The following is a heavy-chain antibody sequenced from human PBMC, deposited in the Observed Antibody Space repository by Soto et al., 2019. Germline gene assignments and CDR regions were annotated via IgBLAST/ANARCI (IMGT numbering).Heavy chain of an antibody. CDR2: IIPIFGTA. CDR3: ARDRDITIFGVATQGTGRFDP. V-gene: IGHV1-69*13. Sequence: ASVKVSCKASGGTFSSYAISWVRQAPGQGLEWMGGIIPIFGTANYAQKFQGRVTITADESTSTAYMELSSLRSEDTAVYYCARDRDITIFGVATQGTGRFDPWGQGTLVTV. D-gene: IGHD3-3*01. J-gene: IGHJ5*02. CDR1: GGTFSSYA.